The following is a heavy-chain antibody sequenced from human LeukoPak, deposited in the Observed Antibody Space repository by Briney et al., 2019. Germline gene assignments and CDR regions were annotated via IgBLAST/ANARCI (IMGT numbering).Heavy chain of an antibody. Sequence: GGSLRLSCVASGFTFSSYWMHWVRQDPRKGLVWVSRINGDGRNINYADSVRGRFTISRDNAKNTLYLQMNTLRVEDTAVYYCARAPMGGYDIPFDYWGQGTLVTVSS. CDR3: ARAPMGGYDIPFDY. CDR2: INGDGRNI. J-gene: IGHJ4*02. D-gene: IGHD5-12*01. CDR1: GFTFSSYW. V-gene: IGHV3-74*01.